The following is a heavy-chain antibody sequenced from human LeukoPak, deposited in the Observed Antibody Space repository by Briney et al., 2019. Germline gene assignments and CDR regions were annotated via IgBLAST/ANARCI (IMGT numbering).Heavy chain of an antibody. D-gene: IGHD2-2*01. CDR3: ARVVDCSRTSCHPSYNRSAP. CDR2: IYYSGST. J-gene: IGHJ5*02. V-gene: IGHV4-30-4*08. CDR1: GVSISGGEYY. Sequence: SETLSLTCTVSGVSISGGEYYWSWIRQPPGKGLEWIGYIYYSGSTYYNPSLKSRVTIPVDTSKNPYSLQCSSVTPAAPAVYYCARVVDCSRTSCHPSYNRSAPWGQGTLVTVPS.